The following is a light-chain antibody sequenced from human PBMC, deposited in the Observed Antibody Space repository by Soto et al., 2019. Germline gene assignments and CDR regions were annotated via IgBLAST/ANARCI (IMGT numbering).Light chain of an antibody. CDR3: QQYDNLTLT. V-gene: IGKV1-33*01. J-gene: IGKJ4*01. Sequence: DIQMTQSPSFVSASVGDRVTITCHASQDIRNYLNWYQQKPGKAPKLLIYDASNLETGVPSRFSGSGAGTDCTFTISSLQPEDIATDYCQQYDNLTLTFGGGTKVDIK. CDR2: DAS. CDR1: QDIRNY.